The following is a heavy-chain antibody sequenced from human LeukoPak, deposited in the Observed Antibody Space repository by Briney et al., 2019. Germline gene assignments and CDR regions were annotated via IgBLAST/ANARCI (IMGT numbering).Heavy chain of an antibody. CDR3: ARDRYVDTAMVDY. J-gene: IGHJ4*02. V-gene: IGHV3-48*04. CDR1: GSTFNTDA. D-gene: IGHD5-18*01. CDR2: ISSGSTTT. Sequence: PGGSLRLSCAASGSTFNTDAMTWVRQAPGNRLEWISYISSGSTTTYYADSVRGRFTISRDNAKNSLYLQMNSLRAEDTAVYYCARDRYVDTAMVDYWGQGTLVTVSS.